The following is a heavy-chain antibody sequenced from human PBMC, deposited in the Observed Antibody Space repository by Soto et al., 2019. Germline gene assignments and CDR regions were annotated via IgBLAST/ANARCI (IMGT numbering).Heavy chain of an antibody. CDR1: GGSISSSSYY. J-gene: IGHJ4*02. D-gene: IGHD1-26*01. V-gene: IGHV4-39*01. Sequence: QLQLQESGPGLVKPSETLSLTCTVSGGSISSSSYYWGWIRQPPGKGLEWIGSIYYSGSTYYNPSLKSRVTISVDTSKNQFSLKLSSVTAADTAVYYCARPTGPAGRSDYWGQGTLVTVSS. CDR2: IYYSGST. CDR3: ARPTGPAGRSDY.